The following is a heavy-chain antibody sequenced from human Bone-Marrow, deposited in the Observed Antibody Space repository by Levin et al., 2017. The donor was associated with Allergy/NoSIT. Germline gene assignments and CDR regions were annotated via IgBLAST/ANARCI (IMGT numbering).Heavy chain of an antibody. CDR3: ARRPYADNIYYAYGMDV. CDR2: IIPMFGIA. Sequence: WASVKVSCRASGGTFRKYTITWLRQAPGQGLEWMGGIIPMFGIANYAQQFQGRVSITADESTTTAYMEVSSLRSEDTAVYYCARRPYADNIYYAYGMDVWGQGTTVIVSS. D-gene: IGHD2-2*01. CDR1: GGTFRKYT. V-gene: IGHV1-69*13. J-gene: IGHJ6*02.